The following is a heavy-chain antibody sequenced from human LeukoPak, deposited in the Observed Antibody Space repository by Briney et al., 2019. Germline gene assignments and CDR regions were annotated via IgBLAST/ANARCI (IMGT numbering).Heavy chain of an antibody. CDR2: IFHSGST. CDR1: GDSISSSSYY. D-gene: IGHD4-17*01. J-gene: IGHJ4*02. V-gene: IGHV4-39*01. Sequence: SETLSLTCTVSGDSISSSSYYWGWIRQPPGKGLEWIGSIFHSGSTYYNPSLKSRVTISVDTSKNQFSLKLTSVTAADTAVYYCARVPTVTFFDYWGQGTLVTVSS. CDR3: ARVPTVTFFDY.